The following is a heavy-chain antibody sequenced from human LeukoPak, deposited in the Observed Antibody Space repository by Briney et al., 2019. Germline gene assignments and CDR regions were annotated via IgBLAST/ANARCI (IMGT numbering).Heavy chain of an antibody. CDR2: IYSSGTT. CDR3: ARHPYWFGELYFDY. CDR1: GGSISSYY. D-gene: IGHD3-10*01. J-gene: IGHJ4*02. Sequence: PSETLSLTCIVSGGSISSYYWSWIRQPPGKGLEWIGNIYSSGTTNYNPSLKSRVTISMDTSKNQFSLKLSSVTAADTAVYYCARHPYWFGELYFDYWGQGALVTVSS. V-gene: IGHV4-59*08.